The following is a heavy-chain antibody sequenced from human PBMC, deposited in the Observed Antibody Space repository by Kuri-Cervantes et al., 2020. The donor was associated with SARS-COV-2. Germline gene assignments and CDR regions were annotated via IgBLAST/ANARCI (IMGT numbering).Heavy chain of an antibody. J-gene: IGHJ4*02. D-gene: IGHD7-27*01. CDR1: GFTFSSYA. CDR2: ISYDGSNK. V-gene: IGHV3-30-3*01. CDR3: AGELGNYFDY. Sequence: GESLKISCAASGFTFSSYAMHWVRQAPGKGLEWVAVISYDGSNKYYADSVKGRFTISRDNSKNTLCLQMNSLRAEDTAVYYCAGELGNYFDYWGQGTLVTVSS.